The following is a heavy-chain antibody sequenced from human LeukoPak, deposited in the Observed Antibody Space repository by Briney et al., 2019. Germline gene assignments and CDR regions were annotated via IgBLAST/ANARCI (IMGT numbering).Heavy chain of an antibody. D-gene: IGHD3-22*01. V-gene: IGHV3-48*03. CDR1: GFTFSSHE. Sequence: QSGGSLRLSCAASGFTFSSHEMNWVRQAPGKGLEWVSYISSSGSAKYYADSVKGRFTISRDNAKNSLDLQMNSLRAEDTAVYYCARAAHYDSSGYYRPDYWGQGTLVTVSS. CDR3: ARAAHYDSSGYYRPDY. CDR2: ISSSGSAK. J-gene: IGHJ4*02.